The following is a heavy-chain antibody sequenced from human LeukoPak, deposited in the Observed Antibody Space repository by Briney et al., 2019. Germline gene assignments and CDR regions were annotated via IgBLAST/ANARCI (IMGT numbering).Heavy chain of an antibody. Sequence: PGGSLRLSCVASGFTFCSYGMHWVRQAPGKGLEWVAMTSHDGSNKYYADSVKGRFTISRDNSKNTLYLQMNSLRAEDTAVYYCANAGGNYYGSGSYTNNWFDPWGQGTLVTVSS. CDR3: ANAGGNYYGSGSYTNNWFDP. D-gene: IGHD3-10*01. J-gene: IGHJ5*02. CDR1: GFTFCSYG. V-gene: IGHV3-30*18. CDR2: TSHDGSNK.